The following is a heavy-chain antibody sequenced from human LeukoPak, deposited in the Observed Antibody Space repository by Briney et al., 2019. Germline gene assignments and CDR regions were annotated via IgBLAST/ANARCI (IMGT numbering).Heavy chain of an antibody. CDR2: ISGSGAST. CDR3: AKDVGKWESLHFFDY. J-gene: IGHJ4*02. Sequence: GGSLRLSCLTSGSTLSTNAMSWVRQAPGKGPEWISGISGSGASTYYADSVKGRFTISRDDSRNTLYLQMNSLRGDDTAVYYCAKDVGKWESLHFFDYWGQGTLVTVSS. V-gene: IGHV3-23*01. CDR1: GSTLSTNA. D-gene: IGHD1-26*01.